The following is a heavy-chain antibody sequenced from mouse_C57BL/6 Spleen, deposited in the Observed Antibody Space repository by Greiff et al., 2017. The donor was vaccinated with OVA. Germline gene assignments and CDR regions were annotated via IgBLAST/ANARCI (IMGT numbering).Heavy chain of an antibody. D-gene: IGHD3-3*01. V-gene: IGHV1-59*01. CDR3: AGGGTQFAY. CDR2: IDPSDSYT. J-gene: IGHJ3*01. Sequence: VQLQQPGAELVRPGTSVKLSCKASGYTFTSYWMHWVKQRPGQGLEWIGVIDPSDSYTNYNQKFKGKATLTVDTSSSTAYMQLSSLTSEDSAVYYCAGGGTQFAYWGQGTLVTVSA. CDR1: GYTFTSYW.